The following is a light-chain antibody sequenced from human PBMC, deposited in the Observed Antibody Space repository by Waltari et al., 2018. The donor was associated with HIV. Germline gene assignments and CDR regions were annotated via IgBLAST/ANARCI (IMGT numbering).Light chain of an antibody. J-gene: IGLJ2*01. V-gene: IGLV2-23*01. Sequence: QSALTQPASVSGSPGQSITISCTGTRSDVGSYNLVSWYHQHPGKAPKLMIYEGSKRPSGVSNRCSGSKSGNTASLTISGLQAEDEADYYCWSYAGSSTSVFGGGTKLTVL. CDR1: RSDVGSYNL. CDR3: WSYAGSSTSV. CDR2: EGS.